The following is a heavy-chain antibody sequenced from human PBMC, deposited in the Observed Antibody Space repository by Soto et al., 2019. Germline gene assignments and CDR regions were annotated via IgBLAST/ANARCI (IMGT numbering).Heavy chain of an antibody. Sequence: SETLSLTCTVSGGSISSYYWSWIRQPPGKGLEWIGYIYYSGSTNYNPSLKSRVTISVDTSKNQFSLKLSSVTAADTAVYYCARGGWFGDSNPHWFDPWGQGTLVTVSS. CDR3: ARGGWFGDSNPHWFDP. CDR2: IYYSGST. V-gene: IGHV4-59*01. D-gene: IGHD3-10*01. CDR1: GGSISSYY. J-gene: IGHJ5*02.